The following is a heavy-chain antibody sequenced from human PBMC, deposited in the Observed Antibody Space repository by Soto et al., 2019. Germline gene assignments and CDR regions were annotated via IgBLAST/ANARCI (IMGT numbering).Heavy chain of an antibody. CDR2: IYYSGST. CDR1: GGSFSSGGYY. V-gene: IGHV4-31*03. CDR3: ARATSFSGHHGY. Sequence: TLSLTCTVSGGSFSSGGYYWSWIRQLPGKGLEWIGYIYYSGSTYYNPSLKSRFTISLDTSKNQFSLKLSSVTAADTAVYYCARATSFSGHHGYWGQGTLVTVSS. D-gene: IGHD2-8*02. J-gene: IGHJ4*02.